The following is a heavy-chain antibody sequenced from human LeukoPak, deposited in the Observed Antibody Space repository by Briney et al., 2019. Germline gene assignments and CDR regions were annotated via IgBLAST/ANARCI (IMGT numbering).Heavy chain of an antibody. Sequence: SETLSLTCTVSGGSISSYYWSWIRQPPGKGLEWIGFIYYSGSTNYNPSLKIRVTISVDTSENQLSLRLNSVTAADTAVYYCARDVSAGRWVFDYWGQGTLVTVSS. CDR2: IYYSGST. J-gene: IGHJ4*02. CDR1: GGSISSYY. V-gene: IGHV4-59*01. CDR3: ARDVSAGRWVFDY. D-gene: IGHD1-26*01.